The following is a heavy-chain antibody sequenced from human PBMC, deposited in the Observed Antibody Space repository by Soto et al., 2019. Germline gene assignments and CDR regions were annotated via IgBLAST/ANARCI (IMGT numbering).Heavy chain of an antibody. Sequence: QVQLVQSGAEVKKPGASVKVSCKASGYTFTSYGISWVRQAPGQGLEWMGWISAYNGNTNYAQKLQGRVTMTTDTSTSTGDRERRSLRADDTAVYYCASCGYCSGGSCYEGPNAFDIWGQGTMVTVSS. CDR3: ASCGYCSGGSCYEGPNAFDI. CDR1: GYTFTSYG. D-gene: IGHD2-15*01. CDR2: ISAYNGNT. V-gene: IGHV1-18*01. J-gene: IGHJ3*02.